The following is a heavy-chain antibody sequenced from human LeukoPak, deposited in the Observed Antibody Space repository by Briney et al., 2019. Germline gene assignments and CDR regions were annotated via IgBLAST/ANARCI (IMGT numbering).Heavy chain of an antibody. D-gene: IGHD2-2*01. V-gene: IGHV4-34*01. J-gene: IGHJ6*04. CDR1: GGSFSGYY. CDR2: INHSGST. Sequence: SETLSLTCAVYGGSFSGYYWSWIRQPPGKGLEWIGEINHSGSTNYNPSLKSRVTISVDTSKNQFSLKLSSVTAADTAVYYCARGIRYCSSTSCYSGSYYYYGMDVWGKGTTVTVSS. CDR3: ARGIRYCSSTSCYSGSYYYYGMDV.